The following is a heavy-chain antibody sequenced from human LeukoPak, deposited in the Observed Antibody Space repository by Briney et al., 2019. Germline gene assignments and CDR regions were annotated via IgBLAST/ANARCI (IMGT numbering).Heavy chain of an antibody. CDR3: TRVGPSTVVDY. D-gene: IGHD1-26*01. CDR1: GFTFSDSA. Sequence: GSLRLSCAASGFTFSDSAIHWVRQASGKGVEWVGRIRSKPQSYATAYDESLKGRFTISRDDSKNTAYLQMSSLKIEDTAVYYCTRVGPSTVVDYWGQGTQVTVSS. J-gene: IGHJ4*02. CDR2: IRSKPQSYAT. V-gene: IGHV3-73*01.